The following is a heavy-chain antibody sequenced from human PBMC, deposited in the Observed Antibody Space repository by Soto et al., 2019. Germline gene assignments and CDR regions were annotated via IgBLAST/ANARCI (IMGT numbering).Heavy chain of an antibody. D-gene: IGHD4-4*01. V-gene: IGHV1-18*01. Sequence: ASVKVCCKASGYTFTSYGISWVRQAPGQGLEWMGWISAYNGNTNYAQKLQGRVTMTTDTSTSTAYMELRSLRSDDTAVYYCAREYSNYRPDYFDYWGQGTLVTVSS. CDR2: ISAYNGNT. CDR3: AREYSNYRPDYFDY. CDR1: GYTFTSYG. J-gene: IGHJ4*02.